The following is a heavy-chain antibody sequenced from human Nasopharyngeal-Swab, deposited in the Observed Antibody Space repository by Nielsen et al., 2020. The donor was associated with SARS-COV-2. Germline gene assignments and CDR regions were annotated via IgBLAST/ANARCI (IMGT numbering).Heavy chain of an antibody. J-gene: IGHJ6*02. Sequence: GESLKISCAASGFTFSNFAMSWVRQAPGKGPEWVSVISGDSDSTYYTDSVRGRFTISRDNSKNTLNLQMNNLRAEDTAIYYCAKDRDSGDDSDDYYHYYGMDVWGQGTTVTVFS. V-gene: IGHV3-23*01. CDR3: AKDRDSGDDSDDYYHYYGMDV. CDR2: ISGDSDST. CDR1: GFTFSNFA. D-gene: IGHD5-12*01.